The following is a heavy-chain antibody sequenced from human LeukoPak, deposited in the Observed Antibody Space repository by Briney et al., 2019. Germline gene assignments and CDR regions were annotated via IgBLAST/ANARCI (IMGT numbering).Heavy chain of an antibody. CDR3: ARAGATVISDAFDI. CDR1: GYTFTGYY. Sequence: GASVKVSCKASGYTFTGYYMHWVRQGPGQGLEWMGWINPNSGGTNYAQKFQGRVTMTRDTSISTAYMELSRLRSDDTAVYYCARAGATVISDAFDIWGQGTMVTVSS. D-gene: IGHD4-17*01. J-gene: IGHJ3*02. CDR2: INPNSGGT. V-gene: IGHV1-2*02.